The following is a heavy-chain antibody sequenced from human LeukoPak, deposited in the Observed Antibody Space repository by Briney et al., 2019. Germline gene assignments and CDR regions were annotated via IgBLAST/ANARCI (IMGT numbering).Heavy chain of an antibody. V-gene: IGHV4-34*01. J-gene: IGHJ6*03. Sequence: PSETLSLTCAVYGGSFSGYYWSWIRQPPGKGLEWIGEINHSGSTNYNPSLKSRVTISVDTSKNQFSLKLSSVTAADTAVYYCARKQMNYDILTGPYYYYMDVWGKGTTVTVSS. D-gene: IGHD3-9*01. CDR2: INHSGST. CDR1: GGSFSGYY. CDR3: ARKQMNYDILTGPYYYYMDV.